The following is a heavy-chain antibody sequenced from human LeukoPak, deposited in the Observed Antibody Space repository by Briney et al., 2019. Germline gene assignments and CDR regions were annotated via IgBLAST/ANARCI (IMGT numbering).Heavy chain of an antibody. J-gene: IGHJ1*01. Sequence: GGSLRLSCAASGFTFSNYRMHWVRQAPGKGLEWVTYIRYDGSNKYYADSVKGRFTISRDNSKNTLYLQMNSLRPEDTAVYYCARGGKIALAGTRSPQYFQHWGQGTLVTVSS. CDR1: GFTFSNYR. D-gene: IGHD6-19*01. CDR3: ARGGKIALAGTRSPQYFQH. V-gene: IGHV3-30*02. CDR2: IRYDGSNK.